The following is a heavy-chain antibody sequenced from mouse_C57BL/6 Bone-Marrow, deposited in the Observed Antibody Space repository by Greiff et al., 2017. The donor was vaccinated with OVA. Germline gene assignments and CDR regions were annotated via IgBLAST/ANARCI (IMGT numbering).Heavy chain of an antibody. V-gene: IGHV2-2*01. J-gene: IGHJ2*01. CDR3: ARNKLDYFDY. CDR1: GFSLTSYG. D-gene: IGHD2-12*01. Sequence: VQLVESGPGLVQPSQCLSITCTVSGFSLTSYGVHWVRQSPGKGLEWLGVIWRGGSTDYNAAFISRLSISKDNSKSQVFFKMNSLQADDTAIYYCARNKLDYFDYWGQGTTLTVSS. CDR2: IWRGGST.